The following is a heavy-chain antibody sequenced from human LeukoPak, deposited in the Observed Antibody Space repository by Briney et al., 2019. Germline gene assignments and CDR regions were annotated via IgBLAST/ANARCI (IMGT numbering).Heavy chain of an antibody. CDR2: VSSSANTI. D-gene: IGHD2-15*01. J-gene: IGHJ4*02. CDR1: GFIFKNYE. Sequence: GGSLRLSCAASGFIFKNYEMNWVRQAPGGGLEWVSSVSSSANTIYYTDSVKGRFTISRDNAKNSLYLQMNSLRAEDTAVYYCARDREGYCSGGSCYRPNFDYWGQGTLVTVSS. CDR3: ARDREGYCSGGSCYRPNFDY. V-gene: IGHV3-48*03.